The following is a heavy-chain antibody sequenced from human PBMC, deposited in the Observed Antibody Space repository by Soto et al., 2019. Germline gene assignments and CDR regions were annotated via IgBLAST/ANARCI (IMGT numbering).Heavy chain of an antibody. D-gene: IGHD6-19*01. Sequence: QMQLVQSGPGVKKPGTSVKVSCKASGFTFTSSAMQWVRQARGQRLEWIGWIVVGSGNTNYAQKFQERVTITRDMSTSTAYMELSSLRSEDTAVYYCAADSSSYSSGWYGLFDYWGQGTLVTVSS. CDR2: IVVGSGNT. CDR1: GFTFTSSA. J-gene: IGHJ4*02. CDR3: AADSSSYSSGWYGLFDY. V-gene: IGHV1-58*02.